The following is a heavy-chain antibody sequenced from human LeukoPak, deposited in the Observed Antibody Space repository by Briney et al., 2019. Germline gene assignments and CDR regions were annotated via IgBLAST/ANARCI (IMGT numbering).Heavy chain of an antibody. CDR3: AREYYDILTGYPYYGMDV. J-gene: IGHJ6*02. D-gene: IGHD3-9*01. CDR2: IYYSGST. CDR1: GASITSGDYY. V-gene: IGHV4-30-4*01. Sequence: PSQTLSLTCAVSGASITSGDYYWSWIRQPPGKGLEWIGYIYYSGSTYYNPSLKSRVTISVDTSKNQFSLKLSSVTAADTAVYYCAREYYDILTGYPYYGMDVWGQGTTVTVSS.